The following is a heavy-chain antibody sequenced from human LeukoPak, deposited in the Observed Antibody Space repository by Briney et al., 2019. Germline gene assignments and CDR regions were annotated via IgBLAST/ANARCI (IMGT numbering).Heavy chain of an antibody. V-gene: IGHV4-59*01. CDR1: GGSISSYY. Sequence: SETLSLTCTVSGGSISSYYWSWIRQPPGKGLEWIGYIYYSGSTNYNPSLKSRVTISVDTSKNQFSLKLSSVTAADTAVYYCARAVYSYGEYYYYYYMDVWGKGTTVTVSS. CDR3: ARAVYSYGEYYYYYYMDV. CDR2: IYYSGST. D-gene: IGHD5-18*01. J-gene: IGHJ6*03.